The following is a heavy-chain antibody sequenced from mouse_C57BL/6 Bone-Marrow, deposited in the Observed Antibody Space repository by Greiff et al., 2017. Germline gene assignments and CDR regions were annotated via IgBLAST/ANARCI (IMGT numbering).Heavy chain of an antibody. CDR1: GFTFSSYA. Sequence: EVKLVESGGGLVKPGGSLKLSCAASGFTFSSYAMSWVRQTPEKRLEWVATISDGGSYTYYPDNVKGRFTISRDNAKNNLYLQMSQLKSEDTAMYYCAREGGPLLYWFAYWGQGTLVTVSA. D-gene: IGHD2-12*01. J-gene: IGHJ3*01. V-gene: IGHV5-4*01. CDR2: ISDGGSYT. CDR3: AREGGPLLYWFAY.